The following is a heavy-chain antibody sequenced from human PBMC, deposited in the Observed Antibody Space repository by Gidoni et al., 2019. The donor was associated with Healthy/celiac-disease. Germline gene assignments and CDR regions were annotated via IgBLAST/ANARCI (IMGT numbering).Heavy chain of an antibody. J-gene: IGHJ4*02. CDR1: GFTFSDYY. CDR3: ARGDHDYRLRGVPETSYY. D-gene: IGHD4-4*01. V-gene: IGHV3-11*05. CDR2: ISSSSSYT. Sequence: QVQLVESGGGLVKPGGSLRLSCAASGFTFSDYYMSWIRQAPGKGLEWVSYISSSSSYTNYADSVKGRFTISRDNAKNSLYLQMNSLRAEDTAVYYCARGDHDYRLRGVPETSYYWGQGTLVTVSS.